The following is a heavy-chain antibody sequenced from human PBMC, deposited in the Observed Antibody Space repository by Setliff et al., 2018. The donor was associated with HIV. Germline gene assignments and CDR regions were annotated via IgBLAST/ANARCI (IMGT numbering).Heavy chain of an antibody. J-gene: IGHJ3*02. Sequence: ASVKVSCKASGYTFSSYGFSWVRQAPGQGLEWMGWISGNNVNRNYAQRLQGRVTMTTDTSTSTAYMELRSLRSDDTAVYYCAREGLLGIWGQGTMVTVSS. CDR2: ISGNNVNR. V-gene: IGHV1-18*01. CDR3: AREGLLGI. D-gene: IGHD3-16*01. CDR1: GYTFSSYG.